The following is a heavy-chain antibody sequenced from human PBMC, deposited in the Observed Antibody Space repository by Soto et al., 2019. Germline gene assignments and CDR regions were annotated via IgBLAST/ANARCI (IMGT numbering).Heavy chain of an antibody. CDR2: ISSSSTI. CDR3: ARDYSSYGPFDY. V-gene: IGHV3-48*01. D-gene: IGHD5-18*01. CDR1: GFTFSSSA. Sequence: SGGSLRLSCAASGFTFSSSAMSWVRQAPGKGLEWVSYISSSSTIYYADSVKGRFTISRDNAKNSLYLQMNSLRAEDTAVYYCARDYSSYGPFDYWGQGTLVTVSS. J-gene: IGHJ4*02.